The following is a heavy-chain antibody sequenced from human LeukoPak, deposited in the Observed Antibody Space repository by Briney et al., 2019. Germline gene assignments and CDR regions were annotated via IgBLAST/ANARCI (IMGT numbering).Heavy chain of an antibody. CDR3: AIYSGSYQAWFDP. V-gene: IGHV4-59*01. J-gene: IGHJ5*02. Sequence: PSESLSLTCTVSGGSISSYYWSWIRQPPGKGLEWIGYIYYSGSTNYNPSLKSRVTISVDTSKNQFSLKLSSVTAADTAVYYCAIYSGSYQAWFDPWGEGTLVTVSS. D-gene: IGHD1-26*01. CDR2: IYYSGST. CDR1: GGSISSYY.